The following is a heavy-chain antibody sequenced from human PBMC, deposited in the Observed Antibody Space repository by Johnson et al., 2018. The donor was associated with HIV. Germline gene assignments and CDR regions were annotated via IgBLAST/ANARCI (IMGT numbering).Heavy chain of an antibody. V-gene: IGHV3-66*02. D-gene: IGHD1-1*01. CDR1: GFTVSSNY. J-gene: IGHJ3*02. CDR3: ARGGIIHDAFDI. Sequence: VQLVESGGGLVQPGGSLRLSCAASGFTVSSNYMSWVRRAPGKGLEWVSVIFSVGNTYYADSVKGRFTNSRYNSKNMLYLQMNSLRPEDTAVYYCARGGIIHDAFDIWGQGTMVTVSS. CDR2: IFSVGNT.